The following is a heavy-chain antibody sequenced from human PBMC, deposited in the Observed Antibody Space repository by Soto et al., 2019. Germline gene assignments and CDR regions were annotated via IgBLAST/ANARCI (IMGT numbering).Heavy chain of an antibody. Sequence: VQLVESGGGVVQPGRSLRLSCAASGFTFSDYAMHWVRQAPGKGLEWVAVVSHDGRNTHYADSVKGRFTISRDSSKNTVSLETTSLRAEDTAVYSCAKGGRQWLVTSDFNYWGQGALVTVSS. D-gene: IGHD6-19*01. V-gene: IGHV3-30*18. CDR3: AKGGRQWLVTSDFNY. CDR1: GFTFSDYA. CDR2: VSHDGRNT. J-gene: IGHJ4*02.